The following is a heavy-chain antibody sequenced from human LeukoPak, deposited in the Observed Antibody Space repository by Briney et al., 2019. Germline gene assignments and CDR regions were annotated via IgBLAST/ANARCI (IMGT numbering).Heavy chain of an antibody. Sequence: GASVKVSCKASGGTFSSYAISWVRQAPGQGLEWMGGIIPIFGTANYAQKFQGRVTITADESTSTAYMELSSLRSEDTAVYHCASSCDFWSGAQVDYYYGMDVWGQGTTVTVSS. CDR1: GGTFSSYA. J-gene: IGHJ6*02. CDR2: IIPIFGTA. D-gene: IGHD3-3*01. CDR3: ASSCDFWSGAQVDYYYGMDV. V-gene: IGHV1-69*13.